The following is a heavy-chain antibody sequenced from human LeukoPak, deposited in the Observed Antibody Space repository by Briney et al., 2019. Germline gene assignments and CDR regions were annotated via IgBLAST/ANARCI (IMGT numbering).Heavy chain of an antibody. J-gene: IGHJ6*02. CDR3: AKANAGIAARHGMDV. CDR1: GITFDDYA. CDR2: ISWNSGSI. Sequence: GGSLRLSCAASGITFDDYAMHWVRKAPGKGLEWVSGISWNSGSIGYADSVKGRFTISRDNAKNSLYLQMNSLRAEDTALYYCAKANAGIAARHGMDVWGQGTTVTVSS. V-gene: IGHV3-9*01. D-gene: IGHD6-6*01.